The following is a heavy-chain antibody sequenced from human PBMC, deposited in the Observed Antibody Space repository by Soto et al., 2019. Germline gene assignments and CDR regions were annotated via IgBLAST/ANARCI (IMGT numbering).Heavy chain of an antibody. J-gene: IGHJ4*02. D-gene: IGHD6-13*01. CDR2: ISWNSVSI. CDR3: AKDRTEYSRSWYAGPLDY. Sequence: EVQLVESGGGLVQPGRSLRLSCAASGFTFDDYAMHWVRQAPGKGLEWVSGISWNSVSIVYADSVKGRFTISRDNAKNSLYMQMNSLSAEDTALYYCAKDRTEYSRSWYAGPLDYWGQGTLVTVSS. CDR1: GFTFDDYA. V-gene: IGHV3-9*01.